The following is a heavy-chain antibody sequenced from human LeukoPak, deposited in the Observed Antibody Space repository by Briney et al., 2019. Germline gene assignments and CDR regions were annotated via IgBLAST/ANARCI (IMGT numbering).Heavy chain of an antibody. CDR1: GFTFSASV. V-gene: IGHV3-73*01. CDR2: IRSKADNYAT. J-gene: IGHJ4*02. Sequence: PGGSLRLSCAASGFTFSASVMHWVRQASGKGLEWVGRIRSKADNYATAYAASVNGRFTISRDDSKNTAYLQMNSLKTEDTALYHCTTFFDYTNDYWGQGTLVTVSS. D-gene: IGHD4-11*01. CDR3: TTFFDYTNDY.